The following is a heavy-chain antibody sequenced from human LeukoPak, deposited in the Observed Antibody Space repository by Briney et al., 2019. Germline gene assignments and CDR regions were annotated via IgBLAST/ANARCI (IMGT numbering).Heavy chain of an antibody. CDR1: GGSISSYY. CDR3: ARSEEDYYGSGSYRGYFDY. J-gene: IGHJ4*02. D-gene: IGHD3-10*01. Sequence: PSETLSLTCTVSGGSISSYYWSWIRQPPGKGLEWIGYIYYSGSTNYNPSLKSRVTISVDTSKNQFSLKLSSVTAADTAVYYCARSEEDYYGSGSYRGYFDYWGQGTLVTVSS. CDR2: IYYSGST. V-gene: IGHV4-59*01.